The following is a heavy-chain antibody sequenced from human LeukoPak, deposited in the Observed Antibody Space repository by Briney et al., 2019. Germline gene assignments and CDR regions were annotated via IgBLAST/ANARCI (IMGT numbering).Heavy chain of an antibody. V-gene: IGHV2-5*02. CDR3: VPSKPPVLTFDYPNCCYYYFDY. CDR1: GFSISTSGVA. CDR2: IYWDDDK. J-gene: IGHJ4*02. D-gene: IGHD3-9*01. Sequence: SGPTLVKPTQTLTLTCSFSGFSISTSGVAVGWIRQPPGKALEWLALIYWDDDKDYSPSLKSRLTITKDTSKNQVVLTMTNMDPGETTQFFWVPSKPPVLTFDYPNCCYYYFDYWGQGSLVTVSS.